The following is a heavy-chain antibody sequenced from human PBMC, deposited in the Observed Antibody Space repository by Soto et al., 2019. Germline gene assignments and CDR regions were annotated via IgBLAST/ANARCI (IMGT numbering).Heavy chain of an antibody. V-gene: IGHV3-7*01. J-gene: IGHJ6*02. CDR1: GFTFTNFW. Sequence: GGSLRLSCVGSGFTFTNFWMSWVRQAPGKGLEWVANIKADGSEKRYVDSVKGRLTISRDNAKNSVYLQMNNLRVEDTALYYCGRDEVRNGVGVWGQGTTVTVSS. CDR3: GRDEVRNGVGV. CDR2: IKADGSEK.